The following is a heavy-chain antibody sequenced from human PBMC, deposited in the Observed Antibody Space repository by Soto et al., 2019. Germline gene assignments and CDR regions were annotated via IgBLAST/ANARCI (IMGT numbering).Heavy chain of an antibody. CDR3: ARDTPREVGATTLPFDY. CDR2: ISSSSSYI. J-gene: IGHJ4*02. Sequence: GSLRLSCAASGFTVSSYSMNWVRQAPGKGLEWASSISSSSSYIYYADSVKGRFTISRDNAKNSLYLKMNSLRAEDTAVYYCARDTPREVGATTLPFDYWGQGTLVTVSS. D-gene: IGHD1-26*01. V-gene: IGHV3-21*01. CDR1: GFTVSSYS.